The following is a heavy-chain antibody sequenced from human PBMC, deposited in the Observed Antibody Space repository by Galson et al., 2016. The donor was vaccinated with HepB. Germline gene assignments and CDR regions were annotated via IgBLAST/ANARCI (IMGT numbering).Heavy chain of an antibody. D-gene: IGHD2-2*01. CDR1: GFTFKNYA. V-gene: IGHV3-30-3*01. Sequence: SLRLSCAASGFTFKNYAIHWVRQGPGKGLEWVEVISYDGSTEYYADSVKGRFTISRDNSKNMLYLQMKRLRAEDTAVYFCETDQGQRLWGNAAYFQHWGPGTLVTVSS. CDR3: ETDQGQRLWGNAAYFQH. J-gene: IGHJ1*01. CDR2: ISYDGSTE.